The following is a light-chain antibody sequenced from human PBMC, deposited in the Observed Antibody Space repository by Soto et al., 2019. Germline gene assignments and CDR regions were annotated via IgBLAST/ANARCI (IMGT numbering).Light chain of an antibody. Sequence: DIVMTQSPDSLAVSLGERATINCKSSQSVLYTPNNKNYLSWYQQKPGQPPKLLIYWASTRESGVPDRFSGSGSGTDFTLTISSLQPDDFATYYCQQYNSYSRTFGQGTRVEIK. CDR1: QSVLYTPNNKNY. J-gene: IGKJ1*01. CDR2: WAS. CDR3: QQYNSYSRT. V-gene: IGKV4-1*01.